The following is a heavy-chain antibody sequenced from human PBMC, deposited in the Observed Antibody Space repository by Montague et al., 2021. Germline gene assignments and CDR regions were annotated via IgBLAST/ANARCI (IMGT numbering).Heavy chain of an antibody. CDR1: GDSISSYEYY. D-gene: IGHD3-10*01. V-gene: IGHV4-4*07. J-gene: IGHJ3*02. Sequence: SETLSLTCSVSGDSISSYEYYWTWIRQPAGRGLEWIGRVYKRGDTNTNPSLRSRLTLSVDTSKNHFSLTLTSVTAADTVVYFCARDSPVVEPWVGEHKGAFDIWGQGTMVTVSS. CDR2: VYKRGDT. CDR3: ARDSPVVEPWVGEHKGAFDI.